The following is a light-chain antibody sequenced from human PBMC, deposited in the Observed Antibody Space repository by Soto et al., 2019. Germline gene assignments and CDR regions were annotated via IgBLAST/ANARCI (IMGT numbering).Light chain of an antibody. Sequence: EIVLTPSPATLSESPGESATLCCRASQSVSSYLAWYHQKPGQAPRLLIFGASRRATGIPDRFSGSGSGTDFTLTISSLQPEDFAVYYCQQYATTPYTFGQGTKVDI. V-gene: IGKV3D-15*01. CDR1: QSVSSY. CDR3: QQYATTPYT. CDR2: GAS. J-gene: IGKJ2*01.